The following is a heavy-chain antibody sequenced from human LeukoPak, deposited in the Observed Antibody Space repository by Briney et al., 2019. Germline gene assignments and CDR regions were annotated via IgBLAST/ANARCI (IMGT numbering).Heavy chain of an antibody. Sequence: GGSLRLSCAASGFTFNNYWMHWVRQAPGKGLMWVSRINTDGRSTSYVDSVKGRFTISRDNSKNTLYLQMNSLRAEDTAVYYCARETAYYYGSGDYYYYYMDVWGKGTTVTISS. CDR1: GFTFNNYW. D-gene: IGHD3-10*01. V-gene: IGHV3-74*01. CDR2: INTDGRST. CDR3: ARETAYYYGSGDYYYYYMDV. J-gene: IGHJ6*03.